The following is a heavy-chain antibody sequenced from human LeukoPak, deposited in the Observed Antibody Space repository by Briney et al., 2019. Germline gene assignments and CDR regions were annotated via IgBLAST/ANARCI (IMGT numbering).Heavy chain of an antibody. D-gene: IGHD3-3*01. Sequence: GGSLRLSCAASGFTFSSYAMSWVRQARGKGLEGVSVISGRGGSTYYADSVKGRFTISRDNSKNTLYLKMKSLRAEDTAVYYCAKKGGSYDFWSGYNPTTGGYYYYYMDVWGKGTTVTVSS. V-gene: IGHV3-23*01. CDR3: AKKGGSYDFWSGYNPTTGGYYYYYMDV. J-gene: IGHJ6*03. CDR1: GFTFSSYA. CDR2: ISGRGGST.